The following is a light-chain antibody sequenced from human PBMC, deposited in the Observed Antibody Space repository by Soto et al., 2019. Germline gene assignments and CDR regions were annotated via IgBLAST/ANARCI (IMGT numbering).Light chain of an antibody. Sequence: QSALTQPPSASGSPGQSVTLSCTGTSSDVGGYNYVSWYQQHPGKAPKLMIYEVSKRPSGVPDRFSGSKSGNTASLTVSGLQAEDEADYYCSSYAGREVVFGGGTKVTVL. V-gene: IGLV2-8*01. CDR1: SSDVGGYNY. CDR2: EVS. CDR3: SSYAGREVV. J-gene: IGLJ2*01.